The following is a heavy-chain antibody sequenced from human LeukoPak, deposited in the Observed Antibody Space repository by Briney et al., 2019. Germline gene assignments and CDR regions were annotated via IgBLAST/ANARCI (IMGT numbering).Heavy chain of an antibody. CDR2: IYHSGST. D-gene: IGHD3-10*01. CDR1: GGSISSSNW. CDR3: ARVYGDYGSGYNWFDP. V-gene: IGHV4-4*02. J-gene: IGHJ5*02. Sequence: SGTLSLTCAVSGGSISSSNWWSWVRQPPGKGLEWIGEIYHSGSTNYNPSLKSRVTISVDKPKNQFSLKLSSVTAADTAVYYCARVYGDYGSGYNWFDPWGQGTLVTVSS.